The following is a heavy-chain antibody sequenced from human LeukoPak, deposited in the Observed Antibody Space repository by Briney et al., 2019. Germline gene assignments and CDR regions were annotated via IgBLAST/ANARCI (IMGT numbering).Heavy chain of an antibody. CDR1: GYTFTSYG. J-gene: IGHJ4*02. D-gene: IGHD2-15*01. Sequence: ASVKVSCKASGYTFTSYGISWVRQAPGQGLEWMGWISAYKGNTNYAQKFQGRVTMTTDTSTSTAYMELRSLRSDDTAVYSCARTPPYCSGGSCYWTSWGQGTLVTVSS. V-gene: IGHV1-18*01. CDR2: ISAYKGNT. CDR3: ARTPPYCSGGSCYWTS.